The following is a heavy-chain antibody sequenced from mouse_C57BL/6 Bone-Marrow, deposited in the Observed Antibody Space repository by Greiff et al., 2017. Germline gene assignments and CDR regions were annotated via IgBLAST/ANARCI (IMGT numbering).Heavy chain of an antibody. D-gene: IGHD2-5*01. Sequence: VQLQQPGAELVKPGASVKVSCKASGYTFTSYWMHWVKQRPGQGLEWIGRIHPSDSDTNYNQKFKGKATLTVDKSSSTAYMQLSSLTSEDSAVYYCANYYSNFLYAMDYGGQGTSVTVSS. CDR2: IHPSDSDT. V-gene: IGHV1-74*01. CDR3: ANYYSNFLYAMDY. CDR1: GYTFTSYW. J-gene: IGHJ4*01.